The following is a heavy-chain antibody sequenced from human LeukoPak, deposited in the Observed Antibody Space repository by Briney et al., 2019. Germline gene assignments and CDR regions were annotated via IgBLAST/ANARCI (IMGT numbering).Heavy chain of an antibody. CDR2: ISYDGSNK. Sequence: PGRSLRLSCAASGFTFSSYGMHWVRQAPGKGLEWVAVISYDGSNKYYADSVKGRFTISRDNSKNTLYLQMNSLRAEDTAVYYCARLELLKAFDIWGQGTMVTVSS. CDR3: ARLELLKAFDI. J-gene: IGHJ3*02. V-gene: IGHV3-30*03. D-gene: IGHD1-26*01. CDR1: GFTFSSYG.